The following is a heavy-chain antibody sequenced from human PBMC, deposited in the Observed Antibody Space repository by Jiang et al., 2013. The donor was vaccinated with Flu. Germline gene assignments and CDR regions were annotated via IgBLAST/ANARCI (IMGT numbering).Heavy chain of an antibody. Sequence: RLSCAASGFTFSNYAMSWVRQAPGKGLEWVSAISGSIGSTYYADSVKGRFIISRDNSGNTLYLQMSSLRAEDTAVYYCAKKATDRIGAPAPFDFWGQGTLVTVSS. V-gene: IGHV3-23*01. J-gene: IGHJ4*02. CDR2: ISGSIGST. CDR1: GFTFSNYA. CDR3: AKKATDRIGAPAPFDF. D-gene: IGHD6-13*01.